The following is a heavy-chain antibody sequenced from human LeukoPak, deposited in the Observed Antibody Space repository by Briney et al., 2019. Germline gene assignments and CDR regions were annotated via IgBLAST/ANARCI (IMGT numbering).Heavy chain of an antibody. D-gene: IGHD3-16*02. CDR1: GGSFCGYY. CDR3: ARVKYDYVWGSYRYGHYYFDY. J-gene: IGHJ4*02. Sequence: PSETLSLTCAVYGGSFCGYYWSWIRQPPGKGLEWIGEINDSGSTNYNPSLKSRVTISVDTSKDQFSLKLSSVTAADTAVYYCARVKYDYVWGSYRYGHYYFDYWGQGTLVTVSS. CDR2: INDSGST. V-gene: IGHV4-34*01.